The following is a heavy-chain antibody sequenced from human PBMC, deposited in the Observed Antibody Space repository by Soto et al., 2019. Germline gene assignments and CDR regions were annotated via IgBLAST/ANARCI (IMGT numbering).Heavy chain of an antibody. D-gene: IGHD6-13*01. J-gene: IGHJ6*02. CDR2: INPSGGST. Sequence: GASVKVSCKASGYTFTSYYMHWARQAPGQGLEWMGIINPSGGSTSYAQKFQGRVTMTRDTSTSTVYMELSSLRSEDTAVYYCARVPGIAAAGRGGMDVWGQGTTVTVSS. CDR1: GYTFTSYY. V-gene: IGHV1-46*01. CDR3: ARVPGIAAAGRGGMDV.